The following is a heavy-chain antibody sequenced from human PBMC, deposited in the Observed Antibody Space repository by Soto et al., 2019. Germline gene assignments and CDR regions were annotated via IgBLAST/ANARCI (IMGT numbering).Heavy chain of an antibody. Sequence: GGSLRLSCAASGFTFSSYWMSWVRQAPGKGLEWVANIKQDGSENYYVDSVKGRFTISRDNAKNSLYLQMNSLRAEDATVYYCARDYSLRTYYFDYWGQGTLVTVSS. CDR2: IKQDGSEN. D-gene: IGHD5-18*01. J-gene: IGHJ4*02. V-gene: IGHV3-7*01. CDR3: ARDYSLRTYYFDY. CDR1: GFTFSSYW.